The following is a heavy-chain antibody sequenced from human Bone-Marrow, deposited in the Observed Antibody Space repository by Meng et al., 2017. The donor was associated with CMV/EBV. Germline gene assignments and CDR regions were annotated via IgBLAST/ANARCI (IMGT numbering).Heavy chain of an antibody. CDR2: IRYSGSS. D-gene: IGHD2-8*02. Sequence: SETLSLTCTVSGASVSSSSFYWGWVRQPPGKGLEWIGYIRYSGSSYYNPSLESRVTMSIDTSKNQFSLEMSSVTAADTAVYYCARTCNGAVCDPAGTDVWGEGTTITVSS. CDR3: ARTCNGAVCDPAGTDV. CDR1: GASVSSSSFY. V-gene: IGHV4-39*07. J-gene: IGHJ6*04.